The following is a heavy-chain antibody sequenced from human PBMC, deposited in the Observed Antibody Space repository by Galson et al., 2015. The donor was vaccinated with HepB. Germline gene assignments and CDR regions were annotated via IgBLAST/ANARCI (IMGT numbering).Heavy chain of an antibody. Sequence: SETLSLTCAVSGGSISSSNWWSWVRQPPGKGLEWIGEIYHSGSTNYNPSLKSRVTISVDKSKNQFSLKLSSVTAADTAVYYCARDLSRGPITMVRGVKRRTNWFDPWGQGTLVTVSS. CDR1: GGSISSSNW. D-gene: IGHD3-10*01. CDR3: ARDLSRGPITMVRGVKRRTNWFDP. CDR2: IYHSGST. V-gene: IGHV4-4*02. J-gene: IGHJ5*02.